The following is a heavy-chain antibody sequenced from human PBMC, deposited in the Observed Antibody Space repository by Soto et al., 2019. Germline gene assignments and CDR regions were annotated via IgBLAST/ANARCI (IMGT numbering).Heavy chain of an antibody. CDR1: GFAFSSYS. CDR3: ARVSSYGFDY. V-gene: IGHV3-21*01. CDR2: ISSSSSYI. Sequence: EVQLVESGGGLVKPGGSLRLSCAASGFAFSSYSMNWVRQAPGKGLEWVSSISSSSSYIYYADSVKGRFTISRDNAKNSLYLQMNSLRAEVTAVYYCARVSSYGFDYWGQGTLVTVSS. D-gene: IGHD5-18*01. J-gene: IGHJ4*02.